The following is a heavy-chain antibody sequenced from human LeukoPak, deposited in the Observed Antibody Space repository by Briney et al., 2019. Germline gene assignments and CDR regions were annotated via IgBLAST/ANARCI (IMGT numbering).Heavy chain of an antibody. V-gene: IGHV3-49*03. CDR3: TRVFIGGGDCYSDY. J-gene: IGHJ4*02. D-gene: IGHD2-21*02. CDR1: GFTFGDYA. Sequence: GGSLRLSCTASGFTFGDYAMSWFRQAPGKGLEWVGFIRSKAYGGTTEYAASVKGRFTISRDDSKSIAYLQMNSLKTEDTAVYYCTRVFIGGGDCYSDYWGQGTLVTVSS. CDR2: IRSKAYGGTT.